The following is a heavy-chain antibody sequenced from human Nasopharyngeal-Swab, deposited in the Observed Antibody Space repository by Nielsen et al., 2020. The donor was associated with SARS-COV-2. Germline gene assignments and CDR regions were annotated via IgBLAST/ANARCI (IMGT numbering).Heavy chain of an antibody. V-gene: IGHV3-74*01. CDR3: ARGPSLGWFDP. CDR1: GFTFFSYC. CDR2: INSDGTTT. Sequence: GGSLRLSCAASGFTFFSYCMHWVRQAPGKGLEWVSFINSDGTTTTYADSVKGRFTISRDDATNTLFLQMNSLRADDTGVYYCARGPSLGWFDPWGQGTLVTVSS. J-gene: IGHJ5*02.